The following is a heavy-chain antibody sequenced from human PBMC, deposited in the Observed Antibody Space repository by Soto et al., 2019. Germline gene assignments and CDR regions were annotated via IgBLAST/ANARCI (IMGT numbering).Heavy chain of an antibody. V-gene: IGHV3-30-3*01. CDR3: ARDLGHGTGWYIHY. CDR1: GFTFSTYA. D-gene: IGHD6-19*01. CDR2: ISNDAYNK. Sequence: QVQLVESGGGVVQPGRSLRLSCAASGFTFSTYAIHWVRQAPGKGLEWVAVISNDAYNKYYADSVKGRFTISRDNSKNTLYLQMNSLRAEDTAVYYCARDLGHGTGWYIHYWGQGTLVTVSS. J-gene: IGHJ4*02.